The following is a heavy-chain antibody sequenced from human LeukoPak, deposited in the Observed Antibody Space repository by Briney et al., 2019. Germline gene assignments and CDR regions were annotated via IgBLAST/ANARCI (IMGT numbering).Heavy chain of an antibody. V-gene: IGHV3-21*01. D-gene: IGHD1-26*01. CDR1: GFTFSSYS. CDR2: MSSSSSYI. Sequence: GVSLRLSCAASGFTFSSYSMNWVRQAPGKGLEWVSSMSSSSSYIYYADSVKGRFTISRDNAKNSLYLQMNSLRAEDTAVYYCARKDGSGIVGAPEVFDYWGQGTLVT. CDR3: ARKDGSGIVGAPEVFDY. J-gene: IGHJ4*02.